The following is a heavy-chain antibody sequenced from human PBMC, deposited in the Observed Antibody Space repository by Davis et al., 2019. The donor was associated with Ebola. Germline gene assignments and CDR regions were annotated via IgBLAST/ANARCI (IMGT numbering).Heavy chain of an antibody. D-gene: IGHD5-12*01. Sequence: GESLKISCAASGFTFSTYWMSWVRQAPGKGLEWVANIKQDGNEKYYADSVKGRFTISRDNAKNSLFLQMSSLRVEDTAVYYCARVRGYSGYKYYGMDVWGQGTTVTVSS. CDR3: ARVRGYSGYKYYGMDV. CDR1: GFTFSTYW. J-gene: IGHJ6*02. V-gene: IGHV3-7*01. CDR2: IKQDGNEK.